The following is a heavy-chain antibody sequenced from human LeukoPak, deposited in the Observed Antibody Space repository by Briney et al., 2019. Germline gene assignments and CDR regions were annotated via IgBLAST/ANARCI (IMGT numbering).Heavy chain of an antibody. CDR3: TTDLSGSYYLDAH. V-gene: IGHV3-15*01. CDR1: GFTFSYAW. CDR2: IKNNIDGGTN. Sequence: PGGSLRLSCVASGFTFSYAWMTWVRQAPGKGLEWVGHIKNNIDGGTNHYAAPVRGRFTISRDDSKNRLYLQMNSLKIEDTAVYYCTTDLSGSYYLDAHWGQGTLVTVSS. J-gene: IGHJ4*02. D-gene: IGHD1-26*01.